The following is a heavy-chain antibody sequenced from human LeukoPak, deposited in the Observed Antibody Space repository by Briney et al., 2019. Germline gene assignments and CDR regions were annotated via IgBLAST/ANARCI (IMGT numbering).Heavy chain of an antibody. D-gene: IGHD6-13*01. CDR2: ISYDGSTK. CDR1: GFTFSSYS. Sequence: QPGRSLRLSCAASGFTFSSYSMHWVRQAPGKGLEWVAVISYDGSTKYYADSVKGRFTISRDNSKNTLYLQMNSLRVEDTAVYYCSRVPGSTFYSSYMDAWGRGTTVTVSS. J-gene: IGHJ6*03. CDR3: SRVPGSTFYSSYMDA. V-gene: IGHV3-30*03.